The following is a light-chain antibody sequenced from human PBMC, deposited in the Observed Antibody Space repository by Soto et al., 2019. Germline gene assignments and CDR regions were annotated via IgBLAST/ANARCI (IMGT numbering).Light chain of an antibody. CDR1: QSISSW. J-gene: IGKJ1*01. CDR2: DAS. V-gene: IGKV1-5*01. CDR3: QQYNTYPWT. Sequence: DIQMTQSPSTLSASVGDRVTITCRASQSISSWLAWYQQKPGKAPKFLIYDASSLKSGVPSRFSGSGSGTEFTLTISSLQPDDFATYYCQQYNTYPWTFGQGTNVDIK.